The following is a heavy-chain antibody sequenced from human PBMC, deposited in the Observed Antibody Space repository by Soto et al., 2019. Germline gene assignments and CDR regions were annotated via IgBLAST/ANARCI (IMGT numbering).Heavy chain of an antibody. V-gene: IGHV1-3*01. CDR1: GYTFSDYG. J-gene: IGHJ4*02. CDR2: ILCLNDRK. D-gene: IGHD2-2*02. Sequence: QVHLVQSGAEVKTPGASVTISCKASGYTFSDYGIHWIRQAPGQRPEWLGWILCLNDRKEYSQKFQGRISLTRDTSAITADMGLSRLRSEDTAVYYCARGRRTCTEKTCYTDFDFWGQGSLVSVSS. CDR3: ARGRRTCTEKTCYTDFDF.